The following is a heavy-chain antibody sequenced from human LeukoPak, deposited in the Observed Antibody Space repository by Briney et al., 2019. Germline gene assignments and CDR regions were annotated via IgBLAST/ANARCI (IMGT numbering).Heavy chain of an antibody. CDR3: ARSAAWVKVFDY. Sequence: SETLSLTCTVSGGSISSSSYYWGWIRQPPGKGLEWIGYIYYSGSTNYNPSLKSRVTISVDTSKNQFSLKLSSVTAADTAAYYCARSAAWVKVFDYWGQGTLVTVSS. D-gene: IGHD6-13*01. J-gene: IGHJ4*02. CDR2: IYYSGST. V-gene: IGHV4-61*05. CDR1: GGSISSSSYY.